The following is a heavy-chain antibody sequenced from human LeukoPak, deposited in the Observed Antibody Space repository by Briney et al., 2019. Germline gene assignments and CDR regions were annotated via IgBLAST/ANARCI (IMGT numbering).Heavy chain of an antibody. J-gene: IGHJ4*02. Sequence: GPVKVSCKASGYTFTGYYMHWVRQAPGQGLEWMGIINPSGGSTSYAQKFQGRVTMTRDTSTSTVYMELSSLRSEDTAVYYCARNEQLVYYFDYWGQGTLVTVSS. D-gene: IGHD6-6*01. CDR1: GYTFTGYY. CDR2: INPSGGST. CDR3: ARNEQLVYYFDY. V-gene: IGHV1-46*01.